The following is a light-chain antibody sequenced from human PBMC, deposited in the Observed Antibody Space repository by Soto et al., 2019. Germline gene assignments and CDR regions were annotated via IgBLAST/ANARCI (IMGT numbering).Light chain of an antibody. CDR1: QSVSSY. V-gene: IGKV3-11*01. CDR2: DAS. J-gene: IGKJ4*01. Sequence: EILLTQSPATLSLSPWERATFSCRASQSVSSYLAWYQQKPGQAPRLLIYDASNRATGIPARFSGSGSGTDFTLTISSLEPEDFAVYYCQQRSNWPLTFGGGTKVDIK. CDR3: QQRSNWPLT.